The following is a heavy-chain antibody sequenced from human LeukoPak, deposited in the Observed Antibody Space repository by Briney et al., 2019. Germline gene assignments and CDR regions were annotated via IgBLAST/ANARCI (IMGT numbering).Heavy chain of an antibody. CDR3: ARQSPPKGSFDY. D-gene: IGHD2-15*01. J-gene: IGHJ4*02. CDR1: LDSISSGGYY. CDR2: IYHTGST. Sequence: PSETLSLTCSVSLDSISSGGYYWSWIRPHPRKGLEWIGYIYHTGSTNYNPSLKNRVTISVDTSKNLFSLNLTSVTAADTTVYYCARQSPPKGSFDYWGQGTVVTV. V-gene: IGHV4-31*03.